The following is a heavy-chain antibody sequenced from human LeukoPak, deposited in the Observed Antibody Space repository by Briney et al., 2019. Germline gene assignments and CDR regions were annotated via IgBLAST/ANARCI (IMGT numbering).Heavy chain of an antibody. CDR3: ARNGARYYYGMDV. V-gene: IGHV4-4*02. CDR1: GGSISSSNW. D-gene: IGHD2-8*01. Sequence: PSETLSLTCAVSGGSISSSNWWSWVRQPPGKGLEWIGEIYHSGSTNYNPSLKSRVTISVDKSKNQFSLKLSSVTAADTAVYYCARNGARYYYGMDVWGQGTTVTVSS. CDR2: IYHSGST. J-gene: IGHJ6*02.